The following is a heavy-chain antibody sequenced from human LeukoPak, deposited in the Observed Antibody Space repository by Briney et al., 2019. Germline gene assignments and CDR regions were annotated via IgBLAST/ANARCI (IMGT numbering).Heavy chain of an antibody. CDR1: GFTFSSYG. D-gene: IGHD4-11*01. Sequence: GGSLRLSCAVSGFTFSSYGMHWVRQAPGKGLEWVAFIQYDGSRIHYADSVRGRFAISRDNSKDTLYLQMNSLRAEDAAVYYCTKETVDFEYWGQGTLVTVSS. J-gene: IGHJ4*02. CDR2: IQYDGSRI. V-gene: IGHV3-30*02. CDR3: TKETVDFEY.